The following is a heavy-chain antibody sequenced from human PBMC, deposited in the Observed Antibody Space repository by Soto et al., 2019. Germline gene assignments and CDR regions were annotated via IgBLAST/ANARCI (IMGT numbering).Heavy chain of an antibody. Sequence: ASVKVSCKASGYTFTGYYMHWVRQAPGQGLEWMGWINPNSGGTNYAQKFQGWVTMTRDTSISTAYMELSRLRSDDTAVYYCARDLSITMVRGVPRNYYYDVMDVWGQGTTVTVS. V-gene: IGHV1-2*04. CDR3: ARDLSITMVRGVPRNYYYDVMDV. CDR1: GYTFTGYY. CDR2: INPNSGGT. D-gene: IGHD3-10*01. J-gene: IGHJ6*02.